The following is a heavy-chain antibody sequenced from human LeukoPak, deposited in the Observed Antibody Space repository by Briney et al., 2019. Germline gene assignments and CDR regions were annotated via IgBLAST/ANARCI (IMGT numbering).Heavy chain of an antibody. D-gene: IGHD2-2*01. Sequence: SETLSLTCAVYGGSFSGYYWSWIRQPPGKGLEWIGEINHSGSTNYNPSLKSRVTISVDTSKNQFSLKLSSVTAADTAAYYCARYAPDIVVVPAAREGYYFDYWGQGTLVTVSS. J-gene: IGHJ4*02. CDR3: ARYAPDIVVVPAAREGYYFDY. CDR2: INHSGST. V-gene: IGHV4-34*01. CDR1: GGSFSGYY.